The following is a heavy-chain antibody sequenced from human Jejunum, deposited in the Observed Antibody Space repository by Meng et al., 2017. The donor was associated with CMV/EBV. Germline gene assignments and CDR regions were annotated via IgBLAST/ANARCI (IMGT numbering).Heavy chain of an antibody. J-gene: IGHJ4*02. CDR3: TGAGYSRGWYLGYADY. V-gene: IGHV3-48*04. CDR2: ISSSSNSI. CDR1: TFSSYF. Sequence: TFSSYFMNWIRQAPGKGLEWVSYISSSSNSIYYADSVKGRFTISRDNAKNSLYLQMNSLRAEDTAVYYCTGAGYSRGWYLGYADYWGQGTLVTVSS. D-gene: IGHD6-19*01.